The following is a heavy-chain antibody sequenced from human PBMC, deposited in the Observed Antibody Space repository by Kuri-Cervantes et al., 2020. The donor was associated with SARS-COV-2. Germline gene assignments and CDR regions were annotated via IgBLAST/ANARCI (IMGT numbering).Heavy chain of an antibody. D-gene: IGHD6-19*01. CDR2: IYYSGRT. CDR1: GGSISSSSYY. V-gene: IGHV4-39*01. Sequence: SETLSLTCTVSGGSISSSSYYWGWIRQPPGKGLEWIGSIYYSGRTYYNPSLKSRVTISVDTSKNQFSLKLSSVTAADTAVYYCARRDGQWRTRVSRFDPWGQGTLVTV. CDR3: ARRDGQWRTRVSRFDP. J-gene: IGHJ5*02.